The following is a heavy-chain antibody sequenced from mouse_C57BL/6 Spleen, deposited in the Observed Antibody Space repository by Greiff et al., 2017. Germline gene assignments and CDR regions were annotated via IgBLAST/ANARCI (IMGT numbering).Heavy chain of an antibody. J-gene: IGHJ4*01. Sequence: VKLQQPGAELVRPGSSVKLSCKASGYTFTSYWMDWVKQRPGQGLEWIGNIYPSDSETHYNQKFKDKATLTVDKSSSTAYMQLSSLTSEDSAVYYCARGGSYYSNYYYAMDYWGQGTSVTVSS. CDR1: GYTFTSYW. V-gene: IGHV1-61*01. D-gene: IGHD2-5*01. CDR3: ARGGSYYSNYYYAMDY. CDR2: IYPSDSET.